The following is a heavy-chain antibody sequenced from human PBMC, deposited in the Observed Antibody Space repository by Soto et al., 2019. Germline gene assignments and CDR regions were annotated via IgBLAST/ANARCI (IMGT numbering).Heavy chain of an antibody. J-gene: IGHJ6*02. D-gene: IGHD1-26*01. CDR2: IYYSGST. CDR3: ARVSSGSRGTYYYGMDV. Sequence: PSETLSLTCTVSGGSISSGDYYWSWIRQPPGKGLEWIGYIYYSGSTYYNPSLKSRVTISVDTSKNQFSLKLSSVTAADTAVYYCARVSSGSRGTYYYGMDVWGQGTAVTVSS. V-gene: IGHV4-30-4*01. CDR1: GGSISSGDYY.